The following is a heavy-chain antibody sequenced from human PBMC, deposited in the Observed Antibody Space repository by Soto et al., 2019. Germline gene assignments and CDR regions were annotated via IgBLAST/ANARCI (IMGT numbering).Heavy chain of an antibody. D-gene: IGHD2-21*01. CDR3: ARRIPYYYGMDV. J-gene: IGHJ6*02. Sequence: ASVKVSCKASGYTFSTYAMHWVRQAPGQSLEWMGWISGGTGQTKFSQRFQDRVTITRDTSASTAYLQWSSLKASDTAMYYCARRIPYYYGMDVWGQGTTVTVSS. V-gene: IGHV1-3*01. CDR2: ISGGTGQT. CDR1: GYTFSTYA.